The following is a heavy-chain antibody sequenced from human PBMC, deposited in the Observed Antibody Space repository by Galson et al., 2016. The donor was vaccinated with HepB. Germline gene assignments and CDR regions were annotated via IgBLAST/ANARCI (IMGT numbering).Heavy chain of an antibody. CDR2: IINLYGTA. CDR3: ARVRDGYNTRFYYGMDV. V-gene: IGHV1-69*13. D-gene: IGHD5-24*01. J-gene: IGHJ6*02. CDR1: GGTFSRFA. Sequence: SVKVSCKASGGTFSRFAISWVRQAPGQELEWLGVIINLYGTANYALKFQGRVTITADESTSTAHMEVSSLRYEDTAVYYCARVRDGYNTRFYYGMDVWGQGASVTVS.